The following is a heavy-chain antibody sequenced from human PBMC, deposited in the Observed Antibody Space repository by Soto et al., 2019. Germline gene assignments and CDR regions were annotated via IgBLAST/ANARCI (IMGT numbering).Heavy chain of an antibody. D-gene: IGHD3-10*01. V-gene: IGHV5-51*01. CDR1: GYSFINYW. Sequence: PGESLKISCRGSGYSFINYWIGWVRQMPGKGLEWMGIIYPGDSYTNYSPSFQGHVTISADKSISTAYLQWSSLKASDTAMYYCAREVRGPNYYYYGMDVWGQGTTVTVSS. J-gene: IGHJ6*02. CDR2: IYPGDSYT. CDR3: AREVRGPNYYYYGMDV.